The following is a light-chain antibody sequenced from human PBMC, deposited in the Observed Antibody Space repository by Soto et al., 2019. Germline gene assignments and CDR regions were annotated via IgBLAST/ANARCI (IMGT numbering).Light chain of an antibody. CDR1: QSISSY. CDR2: AAS. Sequence: DIQMTQSPSSLSASVGDRVTITCRASQSISSYLHWYQQKPGKAPKLLIYAASSLQSGVPSRFRGSGSGTAFTLTISSMQPEDFATYYCQQSYSTPWTFGQGTKVDIK. V-gene: IGKV1-39*01. J-gene: IGKJ1*01. CDR3: QQSYSTPWT.